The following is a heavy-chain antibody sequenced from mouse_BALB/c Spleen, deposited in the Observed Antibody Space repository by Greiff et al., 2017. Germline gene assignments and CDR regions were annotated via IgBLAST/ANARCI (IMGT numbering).Heavy chain of an antibody. D-gene: IGHD1-1*01. Sequence: VQLQQSGPELVKPGASVKMSCTASGYTFTSYVMHWVKQKPGQGLEWIGYINPYNDGTKYNEKFKGKATLTSDKSSSTAYMELSSLTSEDSAVYYCAREDYYGSSYGFAYWGQGTLVTVSA. CDR1: GYTFTSYV. J-gene: IGHJ3*01. CDR2: INPYNDGT. V-gene: IGHV1-14*01. CDR3: AREDYYGSSYGFAY.